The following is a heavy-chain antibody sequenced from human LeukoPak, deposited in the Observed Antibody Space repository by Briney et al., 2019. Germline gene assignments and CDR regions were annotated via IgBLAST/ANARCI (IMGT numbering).Heavy chain of an antibody. CDR3: ARDIDRAHGD. J-gene: IGHJ4*02. V-gene: IGHV3-7*01. CDR2: IREDGDHK. CDR1: GFTFTSRC. D-gene: IGHD2-15*01. Sequence: PGGSLRLPCAASGFTFTSRCMTWVRQAPGKALEWVTNIREDGDHKYYVDSVKRLFTISRDNAKNSVYLQINSLRGEDTAVYYCARDIDRAHGDWGQGTLVTVSS.